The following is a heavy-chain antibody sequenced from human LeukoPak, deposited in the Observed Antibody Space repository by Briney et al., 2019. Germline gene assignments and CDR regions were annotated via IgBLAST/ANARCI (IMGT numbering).Heavy chain of an antibody. CDR3: AKSLRWLRLYYYYGMDV. D-gene: IGHD5-12*01. CDR2: ISYDGSNK. CDR1: GFTFSNYG. Sequence: GRSLRLSCAVSGFTFSNYGMHWVRQAPGKGLEWVAVISYDGSNKYYADSVKGRFTISRDNSKNTLYLQMNSLRAEDTAVYYCAKSLRWLRLYYYYGMDVWGQGTTVTVSS. V-gene: IGHV3-30*18. J-gene: IGHJ6*02.